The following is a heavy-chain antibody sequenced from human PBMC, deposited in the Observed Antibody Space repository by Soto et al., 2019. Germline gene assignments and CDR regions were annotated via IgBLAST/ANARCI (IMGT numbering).Heavy chain of an antibody. CDR1: GGSFSCYY. J-gene: IGHJ4*02. CDR2: INHSGRT. Sequence: PSETLSLTCAVYGGSFSCYYWSWIRQPPGKGLEWIGEINHSGRTNYNPSLKSRVTRSVDTSKNQFSLKLSSVTAADTAVYYCARGPEYYDYVWGSYRSITLFDYWGQGTLVTVSS. CDR3: ARGPEYYDYVWGSYRSITLFDY. V-gene: IGHV4-34*01. D-gene: IGHD3-16*02.